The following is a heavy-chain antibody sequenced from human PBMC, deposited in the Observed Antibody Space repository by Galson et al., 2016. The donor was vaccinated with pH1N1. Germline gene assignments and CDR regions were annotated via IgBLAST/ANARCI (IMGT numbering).Heavy chain of an antibody. D-gene: IGHD1-7*01. J-gene: IGHJ4*02. CDR2: ISGVGDST. CDR1: GFTFSIFG. Sequence: SLRLSCAVSGFTFSIFGMSWLRQAPGKGLEWISAISGVGDSTYHADSVKGRFTISRDNSKNTVYLQMNSLRAEDTAIYYCTKARVGNYYFDYWGQGSLVTVSS. CDR3: TKARVGNYYFDY. V-gene: IGHV3-23*01.